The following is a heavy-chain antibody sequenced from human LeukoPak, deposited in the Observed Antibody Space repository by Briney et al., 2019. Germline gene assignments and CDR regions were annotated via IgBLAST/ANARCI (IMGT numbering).Heavy chain of an antibody. D-gene: IGHD2-15*01. J-gene: IGHJ4*02. CDR1: GFTFNSYA. CDR2: ITSGGDT. CDR3: TKRAAGGGSCYGWY. V-gene: IGHV3-23*01. Sequence: GGSLRLSCAASGFTFNSYAMTWVRQAPGKGLEWVSAITSGGDTYYADSVKGRFTISRDNSENTLYLQMSNLGAEDTAVYYCTKRAAGGGSCYGWYWGQGTLVTVSS.